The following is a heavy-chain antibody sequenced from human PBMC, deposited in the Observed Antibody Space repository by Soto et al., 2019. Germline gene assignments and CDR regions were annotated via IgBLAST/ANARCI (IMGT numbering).Heavy chain of an antibody. CDR2: IGTAGDT. D-gene: IGHD2-15*01. CDR1: GFTFISYD. V-gene: IGHV3-13*01. J-gene: IGHJ6*02. CDR3: ARASPGYCSGGSCYSHYGMDV. Sequence: GGSLRLSCAASGFTFISYDIRCFRQATGKGLEWVSAIGTAGDTYYPGSVKGRFTISRENAKNSLYLQMNSLRAGDTAVYYCARASPGYCSGGSCYSHYGMDVWGQGTTVTVSS.